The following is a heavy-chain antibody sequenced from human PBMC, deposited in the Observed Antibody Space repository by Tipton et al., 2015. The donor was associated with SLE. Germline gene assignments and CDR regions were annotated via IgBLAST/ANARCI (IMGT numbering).Heavy chain of an antibody. J-gene: IGHJ2*01. CDR2: IIPIFGTT. Sequence: QLVQSGAEVKKPGSSVKVSCKASGGTFSSYAINWVRQAPGQGLEWMGGIIPIFGTTVYAQKFQGRVTITTDESTSTAYMELNNLTSEDTAMYYCARAKLPDYSSDLWGPGTLVTVSS. CDR3: ARAKLPDYSSDL. D-gene: IGHD4-11*01. V-gene: IGHV1-69*05. CDR1: GGTFSSYA.